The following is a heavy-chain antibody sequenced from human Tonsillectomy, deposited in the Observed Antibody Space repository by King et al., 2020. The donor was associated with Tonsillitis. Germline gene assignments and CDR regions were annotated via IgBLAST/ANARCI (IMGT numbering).Heavy chain of an antibody. D-gene: IGHD1-26*01. CDR2: INPSGGST. CDR3: ARDREARIVGANELDY. CDR1: GYTFTSYY. J-gene: IGHJ4*02. Sequence: QLVQSGAEVKKPGASVKVSCKASGYTFTSYYMHWVRQAPGQGLEWMGIINPSGGSTSYAQKFQGRVTMTRDTSTSTVYMELSSLRSEDTAVYYCARDREARIVGANELDYWGQGTLVTVSS. V-gene: IGHV1-46*01.